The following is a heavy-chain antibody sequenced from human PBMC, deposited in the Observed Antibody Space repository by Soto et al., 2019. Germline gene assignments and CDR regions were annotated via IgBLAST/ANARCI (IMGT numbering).Heavy chain of an antibody. CDR2: TRNKANSYTT. J-gene: IGHJ5*02. CDR1: GSTSSAPN. Sequence: EVHLVGLGGGLFQLGGSLRLSFEASGSTSSAPNMTWVRRAPGKGLEWVGRTRNKANSYTTEYAASVKGRFTISRDDSKNSLYLQMNSLKTEDTAVYYCSRDLGSWGQGTLVTVSS. CDR3: SRDLGS. V-gene: IGHV3-72*01.